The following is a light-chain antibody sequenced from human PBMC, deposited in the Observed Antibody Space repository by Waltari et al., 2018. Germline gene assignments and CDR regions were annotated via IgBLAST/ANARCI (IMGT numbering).Light chain of an antibody. CDR1: SSDVGGYNY. CDR2: EVN. J-gene: IGLJ1*01. CDR3: TSYAGNSNTYV. V-gene: IGLV2-8*01. Sequence: QSALTQPPSASGSPGQSVTISCTGTSSDVGGYNYVSWYPQHPGKAPKLMIYEVNKRPSGLPDRFSGSKSGNTASLTVSGLQPEDDADYYCTSYAGNSNTYVFGTGTKVTVL.